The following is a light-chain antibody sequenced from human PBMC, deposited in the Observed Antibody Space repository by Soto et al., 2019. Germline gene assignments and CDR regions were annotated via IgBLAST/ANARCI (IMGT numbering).Light chain of an antibody. Sequence: DIQRTQSSYTLSSSVGYRVTRTWLDIQSISSWLAWYQQKAGKDTKLLIYDDSSLESGVKSRFSGSGSGTEFTLTISSLQPDDFATYYCKQYNSFPWTFGHGTQLDNK. CDR3: KQYNSFPWT. CDR2: DDS. V-gene: IGKV1-5*01. J-gene: IGKJ1*01. CDR1: QSISSW.